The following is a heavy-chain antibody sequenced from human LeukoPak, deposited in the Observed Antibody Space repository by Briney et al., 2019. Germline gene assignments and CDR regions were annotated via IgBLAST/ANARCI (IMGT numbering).Heavy chain of an antibody. V-gene: IGHV1-69*04. Sequence: SVKVSCKTSGGTFSSNAISWVRQAAGQGLEWMGRIIPILDTTNYAQKFQGRATITADKSTTTVYMELSSLRSGDTAVYYCARTLNSGSYRGSFDYWGQGTQVTVSS. CDR1: GGTFSSNA. CDR3: ARTLNSGSYRGSFDY. D-gene: IGHD1-26*01. J-gene: IGHJ4*02. CDR2: IIPILDTT.